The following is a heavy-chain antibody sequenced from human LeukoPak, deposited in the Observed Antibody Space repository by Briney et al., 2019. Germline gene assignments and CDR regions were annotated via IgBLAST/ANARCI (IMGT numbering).Heavy chain of an antibody. CDR1: GGSFSGYY. Sequence: SETLSLTCAVYGGSFSGYYWSWIRQPPGKGLEWIGEINHSGSTNYNPSLKSRVTISVDTSKNQFSLKLSSVTAADTAVYYCARQRFYYYYMDVWGKGTTVTVSS. J-gene: IGHJ6*03. D-gene: IGHD3-3*01. CDR2: INHSGST. CDR3: ARQRFYYYYMDV. V-gene: IGHV4-34*01.